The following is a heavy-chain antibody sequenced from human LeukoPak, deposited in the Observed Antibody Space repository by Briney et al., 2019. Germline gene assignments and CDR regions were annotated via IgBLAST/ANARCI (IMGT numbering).Heavy chain of an antibody. CDR1: GYSFTSYW. CDR3: ARQSGDFYYYYGMDV. D-gene: IGHD7-27*01. CDR2: IDPSDSYT. V-gene: IGHV5-10-1*01. Sequence: GESLKISCKGSGYSFTSYWISWVRQMPGKGLEWMGRIDPSDSYTNYSPSFQGHVTISADKSISTAYLQWSSLKALDTAMYYCARQSGDFYYYYGMDVWGKGTAVTVSS. J-gene: IGHJ6*04.